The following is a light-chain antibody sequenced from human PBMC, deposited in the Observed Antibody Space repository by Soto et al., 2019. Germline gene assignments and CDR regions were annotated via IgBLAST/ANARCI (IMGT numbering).Light chain of an antibody. CDR2: DAS. V-gene: IGKV3-11*01. J-gene: IGKJ4*01. Sequence: EVVLTQSPATLSLSPGERATLSCRASQSVSSYLAWYQQKPGQAPRLLIYDASNRATGIPARFSGSGSGTDFTLTISRLEPEDFAVYYCQQRSSWPLFGGGTKVDIK. CDR1: QSVSSY. CDR3: QQRSSWPL.